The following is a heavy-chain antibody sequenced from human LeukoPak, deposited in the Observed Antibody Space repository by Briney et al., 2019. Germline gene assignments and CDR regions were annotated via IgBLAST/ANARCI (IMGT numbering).Heavy chain of an antibody. CDR3: ARDRGGSTGNYYMDV. J-gene: IGHJ6*03. CDR2: IYTSGST. Sequence: PSQTLSLTCTVSGGSISSGSYYWSWIRQPAGKGREWIGRIYTSGSTNYNPSLKSRVTISVDTSKNQFSLKLSSVTAADTAVYYCARDRGGSTGNYYMDVWGKGTTVTVSS. V-gene: IGHV4-61*02. D-gene: IGHD2-15*01. CDR1: GGSISSGSYY.